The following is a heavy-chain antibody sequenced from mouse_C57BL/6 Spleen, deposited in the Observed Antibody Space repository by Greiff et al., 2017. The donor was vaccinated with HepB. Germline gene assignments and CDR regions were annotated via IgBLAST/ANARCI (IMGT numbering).Heavy chain of an antibody. V-gene: IGHV1-80*01. D-gene: IGHD2-5*01. Sequence: VQLQQSGAELVKPGASVKISCKASGYAFSSYWMNWVKQRPGKGLEWIGQIYPGDGDTNYNGKFKGKATLTADKSSSTAYMQLSSLTSEDSAVYFWARSYYSTYWYFDVWGTGTTVTVSS. CDR3: ARSYYSTYWYFDV. J-gene: IGHJ1*03. CDR2: IYPGDGDT. CDR1: GYAFSSYW.